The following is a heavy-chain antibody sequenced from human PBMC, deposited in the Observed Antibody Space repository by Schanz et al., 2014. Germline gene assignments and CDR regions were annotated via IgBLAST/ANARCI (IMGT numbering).Heavy chain of an antibody. CDR1: GFTFSSYS. J-gene: IGHJ2*01. CDR2: MNESHSTI. V-gene: IGHV3-23*04. Sequence: EVQLVESGGGLVQPGGSLRLSCTASGFTFSSYSLNWVRQAPGKGLEWVSAMNESHSTIYYADSVRGRFTISRDNAENTLFLQMNSLRAEDTAVYYCAKDAPYPFDLWGRGTLITVSS. CDR3: AKDAPYPFDL.